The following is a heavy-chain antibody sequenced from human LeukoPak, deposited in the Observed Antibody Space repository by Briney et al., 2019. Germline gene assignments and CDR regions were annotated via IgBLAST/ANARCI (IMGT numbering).Heavy chain of an antibody. Sequence: SETLSLTCTVSGGSISGFYWSWIRQPPGKGLEWIGYIYYTGSTYYNPSLKRRVTMSVDTSKNQFSLKLSSVTAADTAVYYCARQGYSSRWYGENWFDPWGQGTLVTVSS. J-gene: IGHJ5*02. CDR3: ARQGYSSRWYGENWFDP. CDR1: GGSISGFY. D-gene: IGHD6-13*01. V-gene: IGHV4-59*04. CDR2: IYYTGST.